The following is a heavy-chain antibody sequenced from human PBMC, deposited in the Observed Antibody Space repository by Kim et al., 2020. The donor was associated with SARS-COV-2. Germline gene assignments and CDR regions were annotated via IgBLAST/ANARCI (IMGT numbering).Heavy chain of an antibody. Sequence: SETLSLTCTVSGDSISSSYYYWGWIRQPPGKGLEWIGSISYSGSTHYNPSLQSRVTISVDPSKNQFSLILISVTAADTAVYYCARRALVGTAGMWYFDYWGQGTLVAVSS. D-gene: IGHD6-19*01. V-gene: IGHV4-39*01. CDR1: GDSISSSYYY. CDR3: ARRALVGTAGMWYFDY. J-gene: IGHJ4*02. CDR2: ISYSGST.